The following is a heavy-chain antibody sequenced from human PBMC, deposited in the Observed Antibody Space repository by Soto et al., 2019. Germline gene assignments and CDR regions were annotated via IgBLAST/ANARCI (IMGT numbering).Heavy chain of an antibody. CDR3: ARARTSRDLYGMDV. D-gene: IGHD2-2*01. Sequence: PGGSLRLSCATSGFTFSSYAMHWVRQAPGKGLEWVAVISYDGSNKYYADSVKGRFTISRDNSKNTLYLQMNSLRAEDTAVYYCARARTSRDLYGMDVRGQGTTVTVSS. V-gene: IGHV3-30-3*01. J-gene: IGHJ6*02. CDR1: GFTFSSYA. CDR2: ISYDGSNK.